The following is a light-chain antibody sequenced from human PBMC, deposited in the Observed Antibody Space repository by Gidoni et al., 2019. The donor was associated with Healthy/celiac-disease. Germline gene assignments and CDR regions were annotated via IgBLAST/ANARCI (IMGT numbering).Light chain of an antibody. CDR1: QRVSSY. CDR2: DAS. CDR3: QQRSNWPLYT. Sequence: EIVLTQSPATLSLSPGERATLSCTDSQRVSSYLAWYQQKPGQAPRLLIYDASNRATGIPARFSVSGSGTDFTLTISSLEPEDFAVYYCQQRSNWPLYTFGQGTKLEIK. J-gene: IGKJ2*01. V-gene: IGKV3-11*01.